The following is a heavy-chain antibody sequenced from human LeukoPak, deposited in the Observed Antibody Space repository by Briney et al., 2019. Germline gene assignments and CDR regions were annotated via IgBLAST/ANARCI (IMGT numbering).Heavy chain of an antibody. CDR3: AKETFPIYYYYYYMDV. J-gene: IGHJ6*03. CDR1: GFTFSSYA. D-gene: IGHD3-9*01. CDR2: ISYDGSNK. V-gene: IGHV3-30*04. Sequence: PGGSLRLSCAASGFTFSSYAMHWVRQAPGKGLEWVAVISYDGSNKYYADSVKGRFTISRDNSKNTLYLQMNSLRAEDTAVYYCAKETFPIYYYYYYMDVWGKGTTVTVSS.